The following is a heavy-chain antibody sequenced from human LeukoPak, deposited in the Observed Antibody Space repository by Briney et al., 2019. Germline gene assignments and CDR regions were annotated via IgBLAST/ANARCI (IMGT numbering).Heavy chain of an antibody. D-gene: IGHD1-1*01. J-gene: IGHJ5*01. V-gene: IGHV1-46*01. Sequence: ASLKVPSKASGDTFTSYYMHWGREGPGEGGEWVGIINPSGGITRDAQKFQSRVTMPRDMSRRTAYMTLSSVSSEDTAVHYCARDPSVEPLASWFDTSGPGTLVTVSS. CDR3: ARDPSVEPLASWFDT. CDR1: GDTFTSYY. CDR2: INPSGGIT.